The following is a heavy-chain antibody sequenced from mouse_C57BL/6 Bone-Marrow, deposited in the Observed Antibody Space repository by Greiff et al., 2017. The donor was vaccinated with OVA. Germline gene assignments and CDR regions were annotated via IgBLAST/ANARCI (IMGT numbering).Heavy chain of an antibody. J-gene: IGHJ1*03. CDR1: GYTFTSYW. CDR2: IDPSDSYT. CDR3: ARIPAYYYGSSYWYFDV. Sequence: QVQLQQPGAELVKPGASVKLSCKASGYTFTSYWMQWVKQRPGQGLEWIGEIDPSDSYTNYNQKFKGQATLTVDTSSSTAYMQLSSLTSEDSAVYYCARIPAYYYGSSYWYFDVWGTGTTVTVSS. D-gene: IGHD1-1*01. V-gene: IGHV1-50*01.